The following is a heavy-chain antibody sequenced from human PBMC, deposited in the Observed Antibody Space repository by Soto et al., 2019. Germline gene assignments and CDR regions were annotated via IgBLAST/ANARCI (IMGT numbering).Heavy chain of an antibody. D-gene: IGHD4-17*01. J-gene: IGHJ4*02. CDR1: GGSISSYY. Sequence: QVQLQESGPGLVKPSETLSLTCTVSGGSISSYYWSWIRQPPGKGLEWIGYIYYSGSTNYNPSLKSRVTISVDTSKNQSSLKLRSVTAADTAVYYCARGYGDYVLDYWGQGTLVTVSS. CDR2: IYYSGST. CDR3: ARGYGDYVLDY. V-gene: IGHV4-59*08.